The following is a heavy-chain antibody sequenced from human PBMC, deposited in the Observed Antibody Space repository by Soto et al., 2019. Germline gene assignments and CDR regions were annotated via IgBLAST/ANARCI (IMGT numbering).Heavy chain of an antibody. CDR2: IYPGDSDT. J-gene: IGHJ6*04. CDR3: ARAGCSGVSCYRRGYYYYGMDV. CDR1: GYSFTSYW. D-gene: IGHD2-15*01. Sequence: LGESLKISCKGSGYSFTSYWIGWVRQMPGKGLEWMGIIYPGDSDTRYSPSFQGQVTISADKSISTAYLQWSSLKASDTAMYYCARAGCSGVSCYRRGYYYYGMDVWGKGTTVTVSS. V-gene: IGHV5-51*01.